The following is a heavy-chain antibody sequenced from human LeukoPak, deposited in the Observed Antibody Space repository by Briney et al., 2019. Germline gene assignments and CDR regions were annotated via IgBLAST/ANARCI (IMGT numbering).Heavy chain of an antibody. CDR2: IDWDDDK. D-gene: IGHD1-26*01. CDR3: ARIRQWELRGFDY. Sequence: ESGPPLLQPPHTLTLTCTFSGFSLRTSGMCVSWIRQPPVKALEWLARIDWDDDKYYSTSLKTRLTISKDTSKNQVVLTMTNMDPVDTATYYCARIRQWELRGFDYWGQGTLVTVSS. J-gene: IGHJ4*02. V-gene: IGHV2-70*11. CDR1: GFSLRTSGMC.